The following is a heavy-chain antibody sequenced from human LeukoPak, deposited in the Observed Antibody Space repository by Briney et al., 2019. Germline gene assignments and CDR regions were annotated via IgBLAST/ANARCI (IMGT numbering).Heavy chain of an antibody. Sequence: PSETLSLTCTVSGGSISSSNNYWGWVRQPPGKGLEWIGTIHSSGSTTYYGPSLKSRLTIYVDTSKNQFSLKLSSVTAADTAVYYCARHEEEDGYNAKTIDYWGQGTLVTVSS. CDR3: ARHEEEDGYNAKTIDY. CDR1: GGSISSSNNY. V-gene: IGHV4-39*01. J-gene: IGHJ4*02. D-gene: IGHD5-24*01. CDR2: IHSSGSTT.